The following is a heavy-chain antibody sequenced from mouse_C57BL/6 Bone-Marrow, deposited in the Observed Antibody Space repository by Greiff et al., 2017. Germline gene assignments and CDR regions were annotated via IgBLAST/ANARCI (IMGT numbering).Heavy chain of an antibody. CDR1: GYTFTSYW. J-gene: IGHJ2*01. CDR2: IYPSDSET. V-gene: IGHV1-61*01. Sequence: QVQLQQPGAELVRPGSSVTLSCKASGYTFTSYWMDWVKQRPGQGLEWIGNIYPSDSETHYNQKFKDKATLTVDKSSSTAYMQLSSLTSEDSAVYYCARGGSTYYFDYWGQGTTLTVSS. CDR3: ARGGSTYYFDY.